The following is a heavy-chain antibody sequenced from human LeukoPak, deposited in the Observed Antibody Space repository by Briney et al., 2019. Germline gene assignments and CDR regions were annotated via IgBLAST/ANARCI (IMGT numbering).Heavy chain of an antibody. Sequence: GGSLRLSCAASGFTFSSYGMHWVRQAPGKGLEWVAFIRYDGSNKYYADSVKGRFTISRDNSKNTLFLQMNSLRAEDTAVYYCARVATDIVVAPAAIGGFGNYYYYYYMDVWGKGTTVTVSS. CDR1: GFTFSSYG. CDR2: IRYDGSNK. CDR3: ARVATDIVVAPAAIGGFGNYYYYYYMDV. D-gene: IGHD2-2*01. V-gene: IGHV3-30*02. J-gene: IGHJ6*03.